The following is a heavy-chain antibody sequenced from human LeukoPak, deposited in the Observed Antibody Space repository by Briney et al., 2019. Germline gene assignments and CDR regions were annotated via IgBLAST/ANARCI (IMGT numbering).Heavy chain of an antibody. CDR2: IYYSGST. D-gene: IGHD3-22*01. V-gene: IGHV4-39*01. J-gene: IGHJ4*02. CDR3: ARCSGYYDSSGYCNY. Sequence: PSETLSLTCTVSGGSLSSSSYYWGWLRQPPGKGLEWIGSIYYSGSTYYNPSLKSRVTISVDTSKNQFSLKLSSVTAADTAVYYCARCSGYYDSSGYCNYWGQGTLITVSS. CDR1: GGSLSSSSYY.